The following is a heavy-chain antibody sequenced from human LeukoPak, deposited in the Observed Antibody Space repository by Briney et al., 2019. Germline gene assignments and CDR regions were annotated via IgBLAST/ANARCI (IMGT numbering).Heavy chain of an antibody. CDR2: IWYEGTNK. J-gene: IGHJ5*02. D-gene: IGHD1-7*01. CDR3: ARQGGLGNYATGSWFDP. CDR1: GFTFSNYG. V-gene: IGHV3-33*01. Sequence: HPGGSLRLSCAGSGFTFSNYGMHWVRQAPGKGLEWVAVIWYEGTNKYYADSVKGRFTISRDNSKNTLYLQMDSLRAEDTAMYYCARQGGLGNYATGSWFDPWGQGTLVTVSS.